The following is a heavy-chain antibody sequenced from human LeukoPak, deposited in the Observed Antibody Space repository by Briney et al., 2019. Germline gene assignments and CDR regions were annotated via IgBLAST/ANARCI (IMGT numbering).Heavy chain of an antibody. Sequence: SETLSLTCTVSVGSISGNSDYCGWIRQSPGKGLECIGTAYRRGATYYNPSRKSRILISLDTSKNQFSLNLTSVIATHTAVYYCVGGRGFAVWGQGPMVTVSS. CDR3: VGGRGFAV. D-gene: IGHD3-16*01. CDR2: AYRRGAT. CDR1: VGSISGNSDY. J-gene: IGHJ3*01. V-gene: IGHV4-39*01.